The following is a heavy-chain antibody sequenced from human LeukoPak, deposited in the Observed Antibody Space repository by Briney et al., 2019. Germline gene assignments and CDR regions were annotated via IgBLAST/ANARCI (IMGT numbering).Heavy chain of an antibody. Sequence: ASVKVSCKASGYTFTSYGISWVRQAPGQGLEWMGWISAYNGNTNYAQKFQGRVTITTDESTSTAYMELSSLRSEDTAVYYCARDPSSIFGVVSLDVWGKGTTVTVSS. CDR1: GYTFTSYG. V-gene: IGHV1-18*01. CDR2: ISAYNGNT. J-gene: IGHJ6*04. D-gene: IGHD3-3*01. CDR3: ARDPSSIFGVVSLDV.